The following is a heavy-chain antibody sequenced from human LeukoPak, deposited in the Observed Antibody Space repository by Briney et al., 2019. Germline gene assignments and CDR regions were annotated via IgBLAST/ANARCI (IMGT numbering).Heavy chain of an antibody. CDR1: GGSISNYY. Sequence: SETLSLTCTVSGGSISNYYWSWIRQPPGKGLEWIGYIYYSGSTNYNPSLKSRVTISVDTSKNQFSLKLSSVTAADTALYYCARTFGVDRRGSFLSYWGRGTLVTVSS. J-gene: IGHJ4*02. CDR2: IYYSGST. V-gene: IGHV4-59*12. CDR3: ARTFGVDRRGSFLSY. D-gene: IGHD2/OR15-2a*01.